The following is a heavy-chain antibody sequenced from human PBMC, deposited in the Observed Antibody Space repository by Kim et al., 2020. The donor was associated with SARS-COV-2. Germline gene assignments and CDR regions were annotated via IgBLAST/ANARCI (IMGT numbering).Heavy chain of an antibody. CDR2: ISSSSNYI. CDR3: ASDYNGDYFDY. D-gene: IGHD1-1*01. CDR1: GFTFSSYS. J-gene: IGHJ4*02. Sequence: GGSLRLSCAASGFTFSSYSMNWVRQAPGKGLEWVSSISSSSNYIYYGDSVKGRFTVSRDNAKNSLYLQMNSLRVEDTAVYYYASDYNGDYFDYWGQGNLVTVSS. V-gene: IGHV3-21*01.